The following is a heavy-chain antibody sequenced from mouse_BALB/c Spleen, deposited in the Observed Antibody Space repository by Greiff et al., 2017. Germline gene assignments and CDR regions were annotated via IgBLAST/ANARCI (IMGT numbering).Heavy chain of an antibody. CDR1: GYSFTSYW. D-gene: IGHD2-4*01. J-gene: IGHJ4*01. CDR2: IYPSDSET. CDR3: ARADLITPTGYPMDY. V-gene: IGHV1-61*01. Sequence: VQLQQPGAELVRPGASVKLSCKASGYSFTSYWMNWVKQRPGQGLEWIGMIYPSDSETRLNQKFKDKATLTVDKSSSTAYMQLSSPTSEDSEVYYCARADLITPTGYPMDYWGQGTSVTVSS.